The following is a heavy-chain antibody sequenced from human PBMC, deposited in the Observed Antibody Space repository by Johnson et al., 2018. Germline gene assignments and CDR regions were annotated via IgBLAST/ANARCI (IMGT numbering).Heavy chain of an antibody. J-gene: IGHJ4*02. V-gene: IGHV3-9*01. CDR3: AKGSDSGGLYYVNY. D-gene: IGHD3-22*01. Sequence: VQSGRSLRLSCAASGFIFDDYGMHWVRQIPGKGLEWVSRISWNSRSIGYADSVKGRFTISRDNAKNSLYLQMNSLRTEDTALYYCAKGSDSGGLYYVNYWGQGTLVTVST. CDR1: GFIFDDYG. CDR2: ISWNSRSI.